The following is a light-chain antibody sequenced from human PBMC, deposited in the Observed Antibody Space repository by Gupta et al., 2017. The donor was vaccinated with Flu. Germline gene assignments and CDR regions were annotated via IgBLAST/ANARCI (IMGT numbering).Light chain of an antibody. CDR1: RSNIRTNS. V-gene: IGLV1-47*01. J-gene: IGLJ1*01. CDR3: AAWDDSLGGYV. Sequence: RVTISGSGSRSNIRTNSVFWYQHLPGTAPKLLIYRNDQRPSGVPDRFSGSKSGTSASLAISGLRSEDEADFYCAAWDDSLGGYVFGTGTKVTVL. CDR2: RND.